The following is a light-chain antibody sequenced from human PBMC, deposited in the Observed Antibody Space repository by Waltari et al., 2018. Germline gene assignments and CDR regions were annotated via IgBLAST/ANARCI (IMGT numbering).Light chain of an antibody. J-gene: IGKJ4*01. CDR1: QVIRKL. CDR3: QQYESIPLS. Sequence: DIKITQSPSSLPASIGDRAILTCQASQVIRKLLSWVKQKPGKVPKVRLSDASNLETGVPSRFSGSGFGTYFSFTINSLQPEDIGTYFCQQYESIPLSFGGGTKVEVK. CDR2: DAS. V-gene: IGKV1-33*01.